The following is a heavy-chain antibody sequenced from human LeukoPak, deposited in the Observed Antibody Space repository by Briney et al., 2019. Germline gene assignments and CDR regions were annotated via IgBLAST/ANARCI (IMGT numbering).Heavy chain of an antibody. Sequence: GGSLRLSCAASGFTFSSYAMSWVRQAPGKGLEWVSAISGSGGSTFYADSVKGRSTISRDNSKNTLYLQMNSLRAEDTAVYYCAKAVRDDYGDYPEDPHYYYGMDVWGQGTTVTVSS. CDR2: ISGSGGST. J-gene: IGHJ6*02. CDR1: GFTFSSYA. D-gene: IGHD4-17*01. CDR3: AKAVRDDYGDYPEDPHYYYGMDV. V-gene: IGHV3-23*01.